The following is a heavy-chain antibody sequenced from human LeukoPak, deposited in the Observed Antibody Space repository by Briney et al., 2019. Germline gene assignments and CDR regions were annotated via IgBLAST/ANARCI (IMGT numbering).Heavy chain of an antibody. CDR2: IYYSGST. CDR1: GDSISSNYW. D-gene: IGHD6-19*01. CDR3: ARKGSGWYAFDI. Sequence: PSETLSLTCAVSGDSISSNYWGSWIRQSPEKGLEWIGYIYYSGSTHQNPSLQSRLTMSVDTSKNQFSLKLSSVTAVDTAVYYCARKGSGWYAFDIWGQGTAVTVSS. V-gene: IGHV4-28*01. J-gene: IGHJ3*02.